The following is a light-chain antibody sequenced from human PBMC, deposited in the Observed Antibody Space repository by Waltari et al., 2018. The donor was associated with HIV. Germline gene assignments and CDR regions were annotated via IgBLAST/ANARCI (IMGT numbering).Light chain of an antibody. J-gene: IGLJ3*02. CDR1: TGSVSKNHY. CDR3: LLSYSGVRV. Sequence: QVVVTQEPSLSVSPGGTVTVTCASVTGSVSKNHYTHWIQLKPGQAPRTLLDDTEKRHPGTPGRFAGSLIGGRAALMLAGALPDDEADYYCLLSYSGVRVFGGGTKLTV. CDR2: DTE. V-gene: IGLV7-46*01.